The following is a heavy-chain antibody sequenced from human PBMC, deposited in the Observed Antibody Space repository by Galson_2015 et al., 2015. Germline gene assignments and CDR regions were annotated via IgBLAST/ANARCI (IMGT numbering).Heavy chain of an antibody. J-gene: IGHJ6*03. V-gene: IGHV4-59*12. CDR1: GGSISSYY. CDR3: ARVAKEGYYYYYYYMDV. Sequence: ETLSLTCTVSGGSISSYYWSWIRQPPGKGLEWIGYIYYSGSTNYNPSLKSRVTISVDTPKNQFSLKLSSVTAADTAVYYCARVAKEGYYYYYYYMDVWGKGTTVTVSS. CDR2: IYYSGST.